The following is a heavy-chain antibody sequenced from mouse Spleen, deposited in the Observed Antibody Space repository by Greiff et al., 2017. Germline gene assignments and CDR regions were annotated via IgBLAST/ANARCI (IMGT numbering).Heavy chain of an antibody. V-gene: IGHV1-50*01. CDR2: IDPSDSYT. J-gene: IGHJ1*01. CDR1: GYTFTSYG. CDR3: ARKGLRRGYFDV. Sequence: VQLQQPGAELVKPGASVKLSCKASGYTFTSYGMQWVKQRPGQGLEWIGEIDPSDSYTNYNQKFKGKATLTVDTSSSTAYMQLSSLTSEDSAVYYCARKGLRRGYFDVWGAGTTVTVSS. D-gene: IGHD2-4*01.